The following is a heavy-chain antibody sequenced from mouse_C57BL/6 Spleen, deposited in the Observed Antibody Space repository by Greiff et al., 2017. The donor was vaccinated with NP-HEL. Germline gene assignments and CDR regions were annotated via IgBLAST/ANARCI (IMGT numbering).Heavy chain of an antibody. CDR2: IYPVSGET. CDR3: GRSDYEYYYAMDY. V-gene: IGHV1-11*01. Sequence: VQLQQSGAELASPGASVTLSCKASGYTFTDHIMNWVKKRPGQGLEWIGRIYPVSGETNYNQKFMGKATFSVDSSSSTVYMVLNSLTSADPAVYYCGRSDYEYYYAMDYWGQGTSVTVSS. D-gene: IGHD2-4*01. CDR1: GYTFTDHI. J-gene: IGHJ4*01.